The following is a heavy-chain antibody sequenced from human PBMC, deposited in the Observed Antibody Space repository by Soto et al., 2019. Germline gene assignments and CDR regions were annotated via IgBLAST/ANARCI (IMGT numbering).Heavy chain of an antibody. CDR3: ARGCSGSCWFEY. J-gene: IGHJ4*02. V-gene: IGHV3-48*01. CDR1: GFTFSSYS. CDR2: ISSSGSII. Sequence: EVQLVESGGGLVQPGGSLRLSCAASGFTFSSYSMAWFRQAPGKGLEWLSYISSSGSIITYGDSVKGRITVSRDNGKNSLYLQLDSLRAEDTALYSCARGCSGSCWFEYWGQGTPVTVSS. D-gene: IGHD6-13*01.